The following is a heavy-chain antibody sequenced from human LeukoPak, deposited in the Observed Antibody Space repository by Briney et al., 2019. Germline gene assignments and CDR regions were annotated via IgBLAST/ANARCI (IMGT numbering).Heavy chain of an antibody. CDR3: ARDVRAFDI. J-gene: IGHJ3*02. Sequence: PSETLSLTCTVSGVSISGYYWSWIRRPAGKGLEWIGHVYISGTTNNNPSLKSRVTMSLDTSKNQVSLKLSSVTAADTAVYFCARDVRAFDIWGQGTMVTVSS. V-gene: IGHV4-4*07. CDR1: GVSISGYY. CDR2: VYISGTT.